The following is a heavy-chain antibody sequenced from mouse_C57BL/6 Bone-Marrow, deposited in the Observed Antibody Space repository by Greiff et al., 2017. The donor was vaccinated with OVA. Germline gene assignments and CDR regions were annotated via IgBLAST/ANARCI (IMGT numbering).Heavy chain of an antibody. CDR3: ARDYYGLFDY. CDR1: GYTFTSYW. Sequence: QVQLQQSGAELVKPGASVKLSCKASGYTFTSYWMHWVKQRPGQGLEWIGMIHPNSGSTNYNEKFKSKATLTVDKSSSTAYMQLSSLTSEDSAVFDCARDYYGLFDYWGQGTTLTVSS. D-gene: IGHD1-2*01. CDR2: IHPNSGST. J-gene: IGHJ2*01. V-gene: IGHV1-64*01.